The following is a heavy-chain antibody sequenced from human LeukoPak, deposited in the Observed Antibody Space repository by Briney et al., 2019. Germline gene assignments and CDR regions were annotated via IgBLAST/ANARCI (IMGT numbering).Heavy chain of an antibody. CDR2: ISWNSGSI. J-gene: IGHJ4*02. D-gene: IGHD6-19*01. CDR1: GFTFDDYA. CDR3: AKDMGPAGRGFDY. Sequence: GRSLRLSCAASGFTFDDYAMNWVRQAPGKGLEWVSGISWNSGSIGYADSVKGRFTISRDNAKNSLYLQMNSLRAEDTALYYCAKDMGPAGRGFDYWGQGTLVTVSS. V-gene: IGHV3-9*01.